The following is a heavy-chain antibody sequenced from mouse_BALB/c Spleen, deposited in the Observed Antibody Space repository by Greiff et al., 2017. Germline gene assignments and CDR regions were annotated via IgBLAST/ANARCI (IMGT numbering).Heavy chain of an antibody. V-gene: IGHV1-52*01. CDR3: TRVGYFDV. Sequence: QVQLQQPGAELVRPGASVKLSCKASGYTFTSYWMNWVKQRPEQGLEWIGRIDPHDSETHYNQKFKDKAILTVDKSSSTAYMQLSSLTSEDSAVYYCTRVGYFDVWGAGTTVTVSS. CDR2: IDPHDSET. CDR1: GYTFTSYW. J-gene: IGHJ1*01.